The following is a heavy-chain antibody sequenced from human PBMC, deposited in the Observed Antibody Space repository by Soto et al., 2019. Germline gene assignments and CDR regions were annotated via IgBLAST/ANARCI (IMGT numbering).Heavy chain of an antibody. CDR3: ARLAVAGTFGDFDY. D-gene: IGHD6-19*01. Sequence: PSETLFLTSPVSGGSISSYYWSWIRQPPGKGLEWIGYIYYSGSTNYNPSLKSRVTISVDTSKNQFSLKLSSVTAADTAVYYCARLAVAGTFGDFDYWGQGTLVTVSS. CDR1: GGSISSYY. V-gene: IGHV4-59*01. J-gene: IGHJ4*02. CDR2: IYYSGST.